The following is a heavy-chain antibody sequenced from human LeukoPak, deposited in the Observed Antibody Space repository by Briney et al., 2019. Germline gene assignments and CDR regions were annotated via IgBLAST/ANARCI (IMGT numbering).Heavy chain of an antibody. Sequence: GGSLRLSCAASGFTFSSYWMHWVRQAPGKGLVWVSRINSDGSSTSYADPVKGRFTISRDNAKNTLYLQMNSLRAEDTAVYYCARDPRDTAMGFDYWGQGTLVTVSS. V-gene: IGHV3-74*01. D-gene: IGHD5-18*01. CDR3: ARDPRDTAMGFDY. J-gene: IGHJ4*02. CDR2: INSDGSST. CDR1: GFTFSSYW.